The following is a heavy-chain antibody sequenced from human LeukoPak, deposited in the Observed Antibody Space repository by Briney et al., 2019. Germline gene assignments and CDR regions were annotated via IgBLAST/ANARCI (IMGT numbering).Heavy chain of an antibody. V-gene: IGHV1-2*02. D-gene: IGHD5-24*01. J-gene: IGHJ4*02. Sequence: ASVKVSCKASGYTFTGYYMHWVRQAPGQGLEWMGWINPNSGGSNYAQKFQGRVTMTSDTSINTAYMELSRLISDDTAVYYCAGDGYNSRRFFDYWGQGTLVTVSS. CDR2: INPNSGGS. CDR1: GYTFTGYY. CDR3: AGDGYNSRRFFDY.